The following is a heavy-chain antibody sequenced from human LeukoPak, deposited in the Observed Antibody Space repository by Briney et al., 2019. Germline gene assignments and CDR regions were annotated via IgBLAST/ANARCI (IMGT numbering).Heavy chain of an antibody. CDR2: INHSGSN. D-gene: IGHD6-13*01. CDR1: GGSFSNYY. Sequence: SSETLSLTCAVYGGSFSNYYWSWIRQPPGKGLEWIGEINHSGSNNYNPSLKSRLTISVDTSQKQFSLKLSSVTAADTAVYYCARAPVRVAAVGKYFDFWGQGTLVIVSS. J-gene: IGHJ4*02. V-gene: IGHV4-34*01. CDR3: ARAPVRVAAVGKYFDF.